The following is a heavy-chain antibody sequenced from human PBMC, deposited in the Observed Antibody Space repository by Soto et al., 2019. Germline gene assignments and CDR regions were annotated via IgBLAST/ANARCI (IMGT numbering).Heavy chain of an antibody. CDR1: GFSVSATKY. CDR3: AKANDLNAFDM. J-gene: IGHJ3*02. CDR2: IYSGGTY. V-gene: IGHV3-53*04. Sequence: EVQLVESGGGLVQPGGSLRLSCVASGFSVSATKYMNWLRQAPDKGLEWVSVIYSGGTYYYANSVKGRFTISRHDSKNTLYLQMDSLRPEHTAEYFCAKANDLNAFDMWGQGTMVNVSS.